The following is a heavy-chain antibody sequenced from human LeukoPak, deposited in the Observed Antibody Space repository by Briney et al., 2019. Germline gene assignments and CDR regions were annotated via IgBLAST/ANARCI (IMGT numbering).Heavy chain of an antibody. CDR3: ARGVDDFWSGYYTLFDY. Sequence: GASVKVSCKASGYTFTSYGISWVRQAPGQGLEWMGWISACNGNTNYAQKLQGRVTMTTDTSTSTAYMELRSLRSDDTAVYYCARGVDDFWSGYYTLFDYWGQGTLVTVSS. V-gene: IGHV1-18*01. CDR1: GYTFTSYG. J-gene: IGHJ4*02. D-gene: IGHD3-3*01. CDR2: ISACNGNT.